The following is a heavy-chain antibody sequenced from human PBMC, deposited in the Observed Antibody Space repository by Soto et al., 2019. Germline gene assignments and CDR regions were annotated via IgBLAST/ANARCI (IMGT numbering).Heavy chain of an antibody. J-gene: IGHJ6*02. V-gene: IGHV1-69*08. CDR2: IIPILGIA. CDR1: EGTFSSYT. D-gene: IGHD3-10*01. Sequence: QVQLVQSGAEVKKPGSSVKVSCRASEGTFSSYTISWVGQAPGQGLEWMGRIIPILGIANYAQKFQGRVTITADKSTSTAYMELSSLRSEDTAVYYCARDHITMVRGVIINGMDVWGQGTTVTVSS. CDR3: ARDHITMVRGVIINGMDV.